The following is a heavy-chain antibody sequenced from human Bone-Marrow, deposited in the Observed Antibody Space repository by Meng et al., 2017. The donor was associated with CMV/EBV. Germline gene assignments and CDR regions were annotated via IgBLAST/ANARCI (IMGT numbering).Heavy chain of an antibody. CDR2: IKQDGSEK. V-gene: IGHV3-7*01. Sequence: GESLKISCAASGFTFSSYEMNWVRQAPGKGLEWVANIKQDGSEKYYVDSVKGRFTISRDNAKNSLYLQMNSLRAEDTAVYYCARGCSSTSCYYYYYYGMDVWGQGTTVTVSS. CDR3: ARGCSSTSCYYYYYYGMDV. D-gene: IGHD2-2*01. CDR1: GFTFSSYE. J-gene: IGHJ6*02.